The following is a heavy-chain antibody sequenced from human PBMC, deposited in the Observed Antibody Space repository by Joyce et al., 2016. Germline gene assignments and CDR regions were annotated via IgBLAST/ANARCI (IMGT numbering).Heavy chain of an antibody. J-gene: IGHJ4*02. CDR3: ARHHLAYSLDS. CDR1: GYGFSNYY. V-gene: IGHV5-10-1*03. D-gene: IGHD5-18*01. Sequence: EVQLVQSGAEVKKPGESLRISCKTSGYGFSNYYISWVRQMPGTGLEWMGRVDTSDSSASYSPSFQGHVTFSIDKSISTAYLHWSSLRASDTAKYYCARHHLAYSLDSWGQGTLVTVSS. CDR2: VDTSDSSA.